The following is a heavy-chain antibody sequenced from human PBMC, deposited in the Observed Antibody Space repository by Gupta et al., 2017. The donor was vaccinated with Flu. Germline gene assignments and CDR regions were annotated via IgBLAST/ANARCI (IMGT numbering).Heavy chain of an antibody. V-gene: IGHV3-7*01. CDR1: GFTFSRYW. CDR3: ARSVIYDYYYYYMDV. J-gene: IGHJ6*03. Sequence: EVQLVESGGGLVQPGGSLRLSCAASGFTFSRYWMTWVRQAPGKGLEWVANIKQDGSEKYHGDSVRGRFTISRDNAKNSLYLQMNSLRAEDTAVYYCARSVIYDYYYYYMDVWGKGTTVTVSS. CDR2: IKQDGSEK. D-gene: IGHD3-16*02.